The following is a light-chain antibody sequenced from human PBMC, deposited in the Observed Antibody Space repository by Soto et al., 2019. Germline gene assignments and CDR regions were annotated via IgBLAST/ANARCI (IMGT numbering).Light chain of an antibody. V-gene: IGKV3-20*01. CDR3: QQYGSSRT. Sequence: EIVITRSPATLSLSPGERATLSFRASQSVSSNLAWYQQKPGQAPRLLIYGASTRATGIPDRFSGSGSGADFTLTISRLEPEDFAVYYCQQYGSSRTFGQGTKVDIK. J-gene: IGKJ1*01. CDR1: QSVSSN. CDR2: GAS.